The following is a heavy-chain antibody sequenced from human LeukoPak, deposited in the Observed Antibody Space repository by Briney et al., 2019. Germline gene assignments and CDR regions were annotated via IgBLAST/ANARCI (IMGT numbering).Heavy chain of an antibody. V-gene: IGHV3-33*01. Sequence: GRSLRLSCAASGFTFSSYGMHWVRQTPGKGLEWVAVIWYDGSNKYYADSVKGRFTISRDNSKNTLYLQMNSLRAEDTAVYYCAREFTTVTRWDWFDPWGQGTLVTVSS. CDR3: AREFTTVTRWDWFDP. D-gene: IGHD4-17*01. CDR1: GFTFSSYG. J-gene: IGHJ5*02. CDR2: IWYDGSNK.